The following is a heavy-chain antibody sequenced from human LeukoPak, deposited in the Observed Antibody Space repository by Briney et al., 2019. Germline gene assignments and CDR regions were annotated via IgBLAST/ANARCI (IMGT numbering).Heavy chain of an antibody. Sequence: GGSLRLSCAASGFTFSSYAMSWVRQAPGKGLEWVSAISGSGGSTYYADSVKGRFTISRDNSKNTLYPQMNSLRAEDTAVYYCAKGTPKYCSSTSCYGAFDIWGQGTMVTVSS. J-gene: IGHJ3*02. CDR2: ISGSGGST. V-gene: IGHV3-23*01. CDR3: AKGTPKYCSSTSCYGAFDI. CDR1: GFTFSSYA. D-gene: IGHD2-2*01.